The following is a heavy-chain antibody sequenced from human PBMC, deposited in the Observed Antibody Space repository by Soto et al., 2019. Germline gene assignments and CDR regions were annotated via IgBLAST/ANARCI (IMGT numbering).Heavy chain of an antibody. D-gene: IGHD7-27*01. CDR1: SYTFTSYD. J-gene: IGHJ4*02. Sequence: ASVKVSCKAASYTFTSYDINWVRQATGQDFEWMGWMNPNNGNTAYAQKFQGRVTMTRDTSKSTAFMELSSLTSEDTAVYYCARGPRNWGVDYWGQGTLVTVSS. V-gene: IGHV1-8*01. CDR2: MNPNNGNT. CDR3: ARGPRNWGVDY.